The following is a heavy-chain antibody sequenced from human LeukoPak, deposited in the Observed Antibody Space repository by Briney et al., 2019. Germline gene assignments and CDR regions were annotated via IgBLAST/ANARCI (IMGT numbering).Heavy chain of an antibody. V-gene: IGHV1-2*02. D-gene: IGHD6-19*01. CDR1: VYTFTSYY. CDR2: INPNSGGT. CDR3: ARGSSGWYLDYYYYMDV. Sequence: ASVKVSCKAYVYTFTSYYMHWVRQGPGQGLEWMGWINPNSGGTNYAQKFQGRVTMTRDTSISTAYMELSRLRSDDTAVYYCARGSSGWYLDYYYYMDVWGKGTTVTVSS. J-gene: IGHJ6*03.